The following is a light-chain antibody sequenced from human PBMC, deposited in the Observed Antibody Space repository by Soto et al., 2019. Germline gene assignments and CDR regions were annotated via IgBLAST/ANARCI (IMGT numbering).Light chain of an antibody. J-gene: IGKJ1*01. CDR2: DAS. V-gene: IGKV1-5*01. Sequence: DIQMTQSPSTLSASAGDRVTITCRASQSISTRLAWYQQKPGKAPKLLIYDASSLESGVPSRFSGSGSGTEFTLTITSLHPEDFASYYCQQYNNWPPGTFGQGTKVEIK. CDR3: QQYNNWPPGT. CDR1: QSISTR.